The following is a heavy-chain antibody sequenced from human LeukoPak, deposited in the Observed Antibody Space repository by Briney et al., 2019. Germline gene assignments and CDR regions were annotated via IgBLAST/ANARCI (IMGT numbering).Heavy chain of an antibody. J-gene: IGHJ4*02. CDR1: GFTFEDYA. Sequence: GRSLRLSCAASGFTFEDYAMHWVRQVPGKGLEWVSFIAWDGGSTSYGDSLKVRFTITRDNSKNSLHLQMNSLIPEDSALYHCVKAQGGPLWPFDHRGQGTLVTVSS. D-gene: IGHD3-16*01. CDR3: VKAQGGPLWPFDH. V-gene: IGHV3-43D*04. CDR2: IAWDGGST.